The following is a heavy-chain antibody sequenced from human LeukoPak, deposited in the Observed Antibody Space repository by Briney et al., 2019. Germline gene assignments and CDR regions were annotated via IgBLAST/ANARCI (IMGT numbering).Heavy chain of an antibody. CDR1: GVSISGTYW. D-gene: IGHD5-12*01. V-gene: IGHV4-4*02. CDR2: IYHLGNT. J-gene: IGHJ4*02. CDR3: ARDQGYSAYAQFDY. Sequence: SETLSLTCAVSGVSISGTYWWSWVRQPPGQGLEWIGEIYHLGNTNYNPSLQSRVSITVDKSKNQFSLKLSSVTAADTAVYYCARDQGYSAYAQFDYWGQGALVTVSS.